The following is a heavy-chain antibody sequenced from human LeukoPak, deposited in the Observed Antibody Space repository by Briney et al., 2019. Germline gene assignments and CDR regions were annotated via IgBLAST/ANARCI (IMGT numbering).Heavy chain of an antibody. CDR2: INPNSGGT. Sequence: ASVKLSCKASGYTFTGYYMHWVRQAPGQGLEWMGWINPNSGGTNYAQKFQGRVTMTRDTSISTAYLELSRLRSDDTAVYYCARDRYVARYFDYWGQGTLVTVSS. J-gene: IGHJ4*02. V-gene: IGHV1-2*02. D-gene: IGHD3-16*01. CDR3: ARDRYVARYFDY. CDR1: GYTFTGYY.